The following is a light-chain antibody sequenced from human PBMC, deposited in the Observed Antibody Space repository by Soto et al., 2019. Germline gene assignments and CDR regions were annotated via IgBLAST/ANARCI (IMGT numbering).Light chain of an antibody. CDR2: DVS. V-gene: IGLV2-14*01. CDR1: SSDVGGYNY. J-gene: IGLJ2*01. CDR3: SSSTSSSTPLVV. Sequence: QSALTQPASVSGSPGQSITISCTGTSSDVGGYNYVSWYQQHPGKAPKLMIYDVSNRPSGVSNRFSGSKSGNTASLTISGLQAEDEADYYCSSSTSSSTPLVVFGGGTQLTVL.